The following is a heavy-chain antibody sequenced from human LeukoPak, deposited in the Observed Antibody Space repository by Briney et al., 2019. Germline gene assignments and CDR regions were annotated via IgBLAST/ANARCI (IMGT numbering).Heavy chain of an antibody. CDR2: IYSSGST. J-gene: IGHJ4*02. CDR3: ARWNEGCDY. V-gene: IGHV4-59*01. CDR1: GGSISDYY. D-gene: IGHD1-1*01. Sequence: PSETLSLTCTVSGGSISDYYWISIRQPPGKGLEWIGDIYSSGSTNYNPSLKSRVTISVDTSKNQFSLKLRSVTAADTAVYYCARWNEGCDYWGQGTLVTVSS.